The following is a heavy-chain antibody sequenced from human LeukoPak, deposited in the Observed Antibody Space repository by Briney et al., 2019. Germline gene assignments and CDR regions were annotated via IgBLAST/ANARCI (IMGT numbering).Heavy chain of an antibody. CDR3: AKDPLAVTTRFDY. CDR2: ISGSGGST. J-gene: IGHJ4*02. D-gene: IGHD2-21*02. Sequence: GGSLRLSCAASGFTFSSYAMSWVRQAPGKGLEWVSAISGSGGSTYYADSVKGRFTISRDNSENTLYLQMNSLRAEDTAVYYCAKDPLAVTTRFDYWGQGTLVTVSS. CDR1: GFTFSSYA. V-gene: IGHV3-23*01.